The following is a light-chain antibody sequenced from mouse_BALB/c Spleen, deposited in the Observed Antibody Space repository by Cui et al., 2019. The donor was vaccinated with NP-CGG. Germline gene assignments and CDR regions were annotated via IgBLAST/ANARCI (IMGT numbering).Light chain of an antibody. Sequence: AVVTQAAEPTTSPGETVTLTCRSSTGAVTTSNYANWVQEKPDHLFTGLIGGTNNRVPGVPARFSGSLIGDKAALTITGAQTEDEAIYFCALWYSNHWVFGGGTKLTVL. CDR3: ALWYSNHWV. CDR2: GTN. CDR1: TGAVTTSNY. V-gene: IGLV1*01. J-gene: IGLJ1*01.